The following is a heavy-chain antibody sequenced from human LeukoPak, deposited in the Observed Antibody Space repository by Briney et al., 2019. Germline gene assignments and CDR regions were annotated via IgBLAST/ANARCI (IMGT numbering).Heavy chain of an antibody. CDR2: IKTDGSEK. CDR1: GFTFSNYW. D-gene: IGHD3-22*01. J-gene: IGHJ1*01. CDR3: ATYSSLNRREFQF. Sequence: PGGSLRLSCEGSGFTFSNYWIGWGRQAPGKGLQWVANIKTDGSEKYYVDSVKGRFTISRNNAKNSLYLQMNSLRAEDTAVYYCATYSSLNRREFQFWGQGTLLTVPS. V-gene: IGHV3-7*01.